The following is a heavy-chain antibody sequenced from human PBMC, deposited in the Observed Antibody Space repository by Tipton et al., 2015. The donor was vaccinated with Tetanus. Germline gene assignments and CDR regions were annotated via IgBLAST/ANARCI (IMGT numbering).Heavy chain of an antibody. CDR1: GYTFTNAW. CDR2: IYPGDSST. CDR3: ARQKGH. V-gene: IGHV5-51*01. J-gene: IGHJ4*02. Sequence: QLVQSGPEVKKPGESLKISCQASGYTFTNAWIGWVRQMPGKGLEWMGVIYPGDSSTIYSPSFQGLVTISVDKSINTTYLRWTSLKASDSAMYYCARQKGHWGQGTLVTVSS.